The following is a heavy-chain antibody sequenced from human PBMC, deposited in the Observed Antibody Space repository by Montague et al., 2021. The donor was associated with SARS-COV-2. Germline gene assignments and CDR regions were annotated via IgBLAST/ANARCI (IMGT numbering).Heavy chain of an antibody. Sequence: SLRLSCAASGFTVSSTYMNWVRQVPGKGLEWVSSISSSSVTYSADSLKGRFTISRDNSKNTVYLQMNSLRAEDTAVYFCARESSQFFGSGPLDYWGQGSLVTVSS. J-gene: IGHJ4*02. CDR1: GFTVSSTY. V-gene: IGHV3-66*01. D-gene: IGHD3-10*01. CDR3: ARESSQFFGSGPLDY. CDR2: ISSSSVT.